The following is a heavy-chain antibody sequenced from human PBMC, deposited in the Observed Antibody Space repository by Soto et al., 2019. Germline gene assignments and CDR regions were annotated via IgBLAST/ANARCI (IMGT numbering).Heavy chain of an antibody. V-gene: IGHV3-30-3*01. J-gene: IGHJ6*02. Sequence: QVQLVESGGGVVQPGRSLRLSCAASGFTFISYAMHWVRQAPGKGLEWVAVISFDGSTEYYADSVNGRFTISRDNSKNTVYLQMNSLRSEDTAVYYCARSRHGSGSYTHFYYGLAVWGQGTTVTVSS. D-gene: IGHD3-10*01. CDR1: GFTFISYA. CDR3: ARSRHGSGSYTHFYYGLAV. CDR2: ISFDGSTE.